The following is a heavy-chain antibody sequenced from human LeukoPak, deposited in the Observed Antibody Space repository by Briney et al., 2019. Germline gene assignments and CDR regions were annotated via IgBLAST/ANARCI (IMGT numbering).Heavy chain of an antibody. CDR1: GGTFSSYA. CDR3: ASRKRFTAMDLSLSPFDY. Sequence: SMKVSCKASGGTFSSYAISWLRQAPGQGLEWMGGIIPIFGTTNYAQKFQSRVTITADESASTAYMDLSSLRSEDTAVYYCASRKRFTAMDLSLSPFDYWGQGTLVTVSS. J-gene: IGHJ4*02. CDR2: IIPIFGTT. V-gene: IGHV1-69*01. D-gene: IGHD5-18*01.